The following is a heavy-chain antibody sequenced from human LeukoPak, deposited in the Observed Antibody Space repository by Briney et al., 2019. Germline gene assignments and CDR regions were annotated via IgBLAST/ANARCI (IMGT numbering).Heavy chain of an antibody. D-gene: IGHD1-14*01. CDR1: GFSLSTSGVG. CDR3: AHRQATGGNLMIFDH. J-gene: IGHJ4*02. V-gene: IGHV2-5*01. Sequence: SGPTLVNPTHTFTLTCTFSGFSLSTSGVGVGWIRQPPGKALEWLAHIYWNDDKRYSPSLKSRLTITKDTSKNQVVLTMTNMDPVDTATYYCAHRQATGGNLMIFDHWGQGTLVTVSS. CDR2: IYWNDDK.